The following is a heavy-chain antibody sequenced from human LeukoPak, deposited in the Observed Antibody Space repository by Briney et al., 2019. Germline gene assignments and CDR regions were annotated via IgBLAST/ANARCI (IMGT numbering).Heavy chain of an antibody. CDR1: GFTFSTYT. CDR3: AKDVSTGYSYFDC. V-gene: IGHV3-23*01. J-gene: IGHJ4*02. Sequence: GGSLRLSCVASGFTFSTYTMNWIRQAPGKGLEWVSGSIGSGGSAFYADSVKGRFSISRDTSKNTLFLHMNNLRAGDTAVYYCAKDVSTGYSYFDCWGQGTLVTVSS. D-gene: IGHD3-22*01. CDR2: SIGSGGSA.